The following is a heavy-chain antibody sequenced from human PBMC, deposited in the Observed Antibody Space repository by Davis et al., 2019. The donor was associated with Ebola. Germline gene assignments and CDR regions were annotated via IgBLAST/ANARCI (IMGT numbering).Heavy chain of an antibody. D-gene: IGHD1-20*01. J-gene: IGHJ6*04. V-gene: IGHV1-24*01. Sequence: ASVKVSCKVSGYTLSKLSMHWVRQAPGKGLEWMGGFDPEHGETIYAQRFQGKFTMTEDTATDTAYMELSSLTSEDAAVYYCATETGVSGIMPTGYYGMDVWGTGTTVTVSS. CDR2: FDPEHGET. CDR3: ATETGVSGIMPTGYYGMDV. CDR1: GYTLSKLS.